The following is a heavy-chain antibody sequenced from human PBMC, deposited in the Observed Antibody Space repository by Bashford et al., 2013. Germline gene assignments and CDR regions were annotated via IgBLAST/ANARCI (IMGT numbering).Heavy chain of an antibody. CDR2: INHSGST. V-gene: IGHV4-34*01. CDR1: VGHSVVTT. Sequence: ETLSLTCAVYVGHSVVTTGVGSASPRKGLEWIGEINHSGSTNYNPSLKSRVTISVDTSKSQFSLNLSSVTAADTAVYYCARDVDTAMVKMEYYFDYWGQGTLVTVSS. CDR3: ARDVDTAMVKMEYYFDY. J-gene: IGHJ4*02. D-gene: IGHD5-18*01.